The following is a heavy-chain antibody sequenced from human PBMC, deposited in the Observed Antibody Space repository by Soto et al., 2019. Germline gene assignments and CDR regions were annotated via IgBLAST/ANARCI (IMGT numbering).Heavy chain of an antibody. D-gene: IGHD3-3*01. CDR3: AKIPPFYGIWGGPDKR. V-gene: IGHV4-31*03. J-gene: IGHJ4*02. CDR2: IYASGRT. CDR1: GGSISSGDYY. Sequence: PSETLSLTCTVSGGSISSGDYYWTWVRQHPGKGLEWIGYIYASGRTYYTPSLKSRVSISVDTSKNQFSLMLSSVAAADTAVYYCAKIPPFYGIWGGPDKRGARETLVPVP.